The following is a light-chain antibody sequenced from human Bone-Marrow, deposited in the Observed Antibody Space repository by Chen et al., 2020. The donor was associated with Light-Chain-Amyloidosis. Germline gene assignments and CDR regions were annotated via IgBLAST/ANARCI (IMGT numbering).Light chain of an antibody. CDR1: HSLVFSDGNTY. CDR3: MQGSHWPPT. Sequence: DVVMTQSPLSLPVTLGQPASISCRSSHSLVFSDGNTYLNWFQQRPGQSPRRLIYKVSNRDSGVPDRFSGSGSGTDFTLKISRVEAEDVGGYYCMQGSHWPPTFGQGTKVEIK. J-gene: IGKJ1*01. V-gene: IGKV2-30*01. CDR2: KVS.